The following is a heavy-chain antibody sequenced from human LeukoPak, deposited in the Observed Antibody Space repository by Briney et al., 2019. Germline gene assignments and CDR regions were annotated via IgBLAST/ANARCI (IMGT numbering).Heavy chain of an antibody. CDR3: AKLYYYDSSGYYDY. CDR2: ISGSGGST. J-gene: IGHJ4*02. CDR1: GFTFSSYA. Sequence: GGSLRLSCAASGFTFSSYAMSWVRQAPGKGLEWVSAISGSGGSTYYADSVKGRFTISRDNSKNTLYLQMNSLRAEDTAVYYCAKLYYYDSSGYYDYWGQGTLVTAS. D-gene: IGHD3-22*01. V-gene: IGHV3-23*01.